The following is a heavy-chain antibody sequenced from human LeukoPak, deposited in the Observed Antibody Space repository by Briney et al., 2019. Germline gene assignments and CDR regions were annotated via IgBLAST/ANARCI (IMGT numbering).Heavy chain of an antibody. CDR2: IYYSGST. Sequence: LEWIGYIYYSGSTNYNPSLKSRVTISVDTSKNQFSLKLTSVTAADTAVYYCARVVSEAFDIWGQGTMVTVSS. CDR3: ARVVSEAFDI. J-gene: IGHJ3*02. V-gene: IGHV4-59*01.